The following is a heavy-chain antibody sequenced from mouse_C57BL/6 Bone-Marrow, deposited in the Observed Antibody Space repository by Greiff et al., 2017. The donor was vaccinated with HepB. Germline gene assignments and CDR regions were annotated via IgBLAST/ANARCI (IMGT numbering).Heavy chain of an antibody. CDR2: IYPRDGST. CDR3: ARSAYYSNYGRYWYFDV. CDR1: GYTFTSYD. Sequence: VQRVESGPELVKPGASVKLSCKASGYTFTSYDINWVKQRPGQGLEWIGWIYPRDGSTKYNEKFKGKATLTVDTSSSTAYMELHSLTSEDSAVYFCARSAYYSNYGRYWYFDVWGTGTTVTVSS. D-gene: IGHD2-5*01. J-gene: IGHJ1*03. V-gene: IGHV1-85*01.